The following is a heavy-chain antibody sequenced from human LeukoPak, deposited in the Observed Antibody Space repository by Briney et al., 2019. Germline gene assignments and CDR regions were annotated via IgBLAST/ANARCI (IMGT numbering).Heavy chain of an antibody. CDR1: GFTFSNYG. Sequence: GRSLRLSCAASGFTFSNYGMHWVRQAPGKGLEWVSSISGNGGSTYYAVSVQGRFTISRDNSKNTLYLQMNSLKVEDTAVYYCAKNRWAARIIIDAFDIWGQGTMVTVSS. D-gene: IGHD6-6*01. V-gene: IGHV3-23*01. CDR2: ISGNGGST. CDR3: AKNRWAARIIIDAFDI. J-gene: IGHJ3*02.